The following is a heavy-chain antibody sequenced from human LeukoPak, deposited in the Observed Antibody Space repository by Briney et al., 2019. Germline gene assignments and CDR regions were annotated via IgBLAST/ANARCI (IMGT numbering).Heavy chain of an antibody. CDR1: GGTFSTYA. V-gene: IGHV1-69*04. CDR3: ARQQLVPVNWFDP. D-gene: IGHD6-13*01. J-gene: IGHJ5*02. Sequence: SVKVSCKASGGTFSTYAISWVRQAPGQGLEWMGRIIPILGIANYAQKFQGRVTITADKSTSTAYMELSSLRSEDTAVYYCARQQLVPVNWFDPRGQGTLVTVSS. CDR2: IIPILGIA.